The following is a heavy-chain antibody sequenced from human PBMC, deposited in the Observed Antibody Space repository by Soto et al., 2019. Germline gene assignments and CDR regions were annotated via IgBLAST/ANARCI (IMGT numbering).Heavy chain of an antibody. V-gene: IGHV3-21*01. CDR3: AREGPGYCSGGSCSPSDY. Sequence: PGGSLRLSCAASGYTFSSYSMNWVRQAPGKGLEWVSSISSSSSYIYYADSVKGRFTISRDNAKNSLYLQMNSLRAEDTAVYYCAREGPGYCSGGSCSPSDYWGQGTLVTVSS. D-gene: IGHD2-15*01. CDR1: GYTFSSYS. J-gene: IGHJ4*02. CDR2: ISSSSSYI.